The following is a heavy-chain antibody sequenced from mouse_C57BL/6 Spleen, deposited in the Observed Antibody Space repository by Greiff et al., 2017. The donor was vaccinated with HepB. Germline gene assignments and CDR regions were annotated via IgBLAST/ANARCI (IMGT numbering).Heavy chain of an antibody. V-gene: IGHV1-69*01. D-gene: IGHD2-1*01. CDR1: GYTFTSYW. J-gene: IGHJ2*01. CDR3: ARHYGNYSFDY. Sequence: QVQLQQPGAELVMPGASVKLSCKASGYTFTSYWMHWVKQRPGQGLEWIGEIDPSDSYTNYNQKFKGKSTLTVDKSSSTAYMQLSSLTSEDSAVYYCARHYGNYSFDYWGQGTTLTVSS. CDR2: IDPSDSYT.